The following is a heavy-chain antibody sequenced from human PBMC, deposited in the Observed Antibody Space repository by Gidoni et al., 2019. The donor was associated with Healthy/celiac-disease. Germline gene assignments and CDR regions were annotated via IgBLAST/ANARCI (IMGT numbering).Heavy chain of an antibody. Sequence: QVQLVQSGAEVKQPGSSVKVSCKASGVTFISYAISWVRQAPGQGLEWMGGIIPIFGTANYAQKFQGRVTITADKATSTAYMELSSLRSEDTAVYYCARDLRDSSMLPYYYYGMDVWGQGTTVTVSS. CDR3: ARDLRDSSMLPYYYYGMDV. J-gene: IGHJ6*02. CDR2: IIPIFGTA. D-gene: IGHD6-19*01. CDR1: GVTFISYA. V-gene: IGHV1-69*06.